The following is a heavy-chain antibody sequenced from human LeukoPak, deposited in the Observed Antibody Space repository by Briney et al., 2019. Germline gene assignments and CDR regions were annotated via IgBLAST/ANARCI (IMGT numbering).Heavy chain of an antibody. D-gene: IGHD2-2*01. CDR1: GGSFSGYY. Sequence: PSETLSLTCAVYGGSFSGYYWSWIRQPPGKGLEWIGEINHSGSTNYNPSLKSRVTISVDTSKNQFSLKLSSVTAADTAVYYCARALSEDGVVVPAAIRVSPTRDYYYYMDVWGKGTTDTVSS. CDR2: INHSGST. J-gene: IGHJ6*03. CDR3: ARALSEDGVVVPAAIRVSPTRDYYYYMDV. V-gene: IGHV4-34*01.